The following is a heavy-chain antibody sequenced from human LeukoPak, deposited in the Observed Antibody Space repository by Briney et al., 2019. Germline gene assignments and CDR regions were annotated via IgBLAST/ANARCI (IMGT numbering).Heavy chain of an antibody. J-gene: IGHJ5*02. CDR2: IYPGDSDT. Sequence: GESLKISCKGSGYSFTSYWIGWVRQMPGKGLEWMGIIYPGDSDTRYSPSLQGHVTFSADKSISTAYLQWSSLEASDTAIYYCARQGTWMSFWFDPWGQGTLVTVSS. CDR1: GYSFTSYW. D-gene: IGHD1-1*01. CDR3: ARQGTWMSFWFDP. V-gene: IGHV5-51*01.